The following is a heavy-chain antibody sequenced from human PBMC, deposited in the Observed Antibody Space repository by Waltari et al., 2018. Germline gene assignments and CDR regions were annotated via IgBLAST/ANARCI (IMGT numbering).Heavy chain of an antibody. CDR1: GFTFSSFE. J-gene: IGHJ3*02. V-gene: IGHV3-48*03. Sequence: EVQLVESGGGLVQPGGSLRLSCAASGFTFSSFEMNWVRKAPGKGLEWVSYISSSGSTIYYADSVKGRFTISRDNAKNSLYLQMNSLRAEDTAVYYCARDKVGNAFDIWGQGTMVTVSS. CDR2: ISSSGSTI. CDR3: ARDKVGNAFDI. D-gene: IGHD1-26*01.